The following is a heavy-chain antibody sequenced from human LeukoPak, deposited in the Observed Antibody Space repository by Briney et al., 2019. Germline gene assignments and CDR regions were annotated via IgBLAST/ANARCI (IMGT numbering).Heavy chain of an antibody. J-gene: IGHJ4*02. D-gene: IGHD3-10*01. CDR3: AGTQYYYGSGSYYNAAPNDY. V-gene: IGHV3-23*01. CDR2: ISGSGGST. Sequence: AGESLRLSCAASGFTFSSYAMSWVRQAPGKGLEWVSAISGSGGSTYYADSVKGRFTISRDNSKNTLYLQMNSLRAEDTAVYYCAGTQYYYGSGSYYNAAPNDYWGQGTLVTVSS. CDR1: GFTFSSYA.